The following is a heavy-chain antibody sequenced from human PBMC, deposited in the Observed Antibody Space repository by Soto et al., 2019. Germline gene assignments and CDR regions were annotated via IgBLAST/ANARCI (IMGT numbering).Heavy chain of an antibody. D-gene: IGHD2-21*02. CDR1: GFTFSSYS. CDR3: AREETAWPLAYGLDV. J-gene: IGHJ6*02. V-gene: IGHV3-21*01. CDR2: IGTRSDI. Sequence: SXESLRLSCAASGFTFSSYSMHWVRQAPGKGLEWVSSIGTRSDIYYADSVKGRFTISRDNAKNSLSLQMNSMTAEDTAVYYCAREETAWPLAYGLDVWGQGTTVTVSS.